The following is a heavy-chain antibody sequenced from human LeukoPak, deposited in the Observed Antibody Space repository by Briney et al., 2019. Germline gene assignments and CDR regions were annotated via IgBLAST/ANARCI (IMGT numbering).Heavy chain of an antibody. Sequence: GGSLRLSCAASGFTFSSYAMHWVRQAPGKGLEWVAVISYDGSNKYYADSVKGRFTISRDNSKNTLYLQMNSLRAEDTAVYYCARDLPGYSRSAYYYGSGSPTLDAFDIWGQGTMVTVSS. D-gene: IGHD3-10*01. CDR2: ISYDGSNK. V-gene: IGHV3-30-3*01. J-gene: IGHJ3*02. CDR3: ARDLPGYSRSAYYYGSGSPTLDAFDI. CDR1: GFTFSSYA.